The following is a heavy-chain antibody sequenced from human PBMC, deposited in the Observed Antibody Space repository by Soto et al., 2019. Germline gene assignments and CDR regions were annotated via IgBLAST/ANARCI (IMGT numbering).Heavy chain of an antibody. CDR1: GFTFSSYA. J-gene: IGHJ4*02. D-gene: IGHD3-3*01. CDR3: GKGSLYYDFWSGSIP. CDR2: ISGSGGST. V-gene: IGHV3-23*01. Sequence: GSLRLSCAASGFTFSSYAMSWVRQAPGKGLEWVSGISGSGGSTFYADSVKGRFTISRDNSKNTLYLQMNSLRAEDTAVYYCGKGSLYYDFWSGSIPWGQGTLVTVSS.